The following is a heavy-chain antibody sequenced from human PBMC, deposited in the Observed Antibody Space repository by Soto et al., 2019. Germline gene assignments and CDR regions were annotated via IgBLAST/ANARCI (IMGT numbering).Heavy chain of an antibody. J-gene: IGHJ4*02. CDR1: GFTLRAYY. Sequence: EVQVVESGGGLVQPGGSLRLSCAASGFTLRAYYMHWVRQAPGKGLVWVSRVSDDGSSTNYAESVRGRFTISRDNAKNTLDLQMNSLSAEDTAVYYCARGLYGDSVGYDHWGQGTLVTVSS. V-gene: IGHV3-74*01. D-gene: IGHD4-17*01. CDR2: VSDDGSST. CDR3: ARGLYGDSVGYDH.